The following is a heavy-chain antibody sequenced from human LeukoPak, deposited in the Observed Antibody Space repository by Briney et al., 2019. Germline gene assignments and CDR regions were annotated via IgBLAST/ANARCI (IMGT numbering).Heavy chain of an antibody. CDR1: GFTFSNYA. J-gene: IGHJ6*04. CDR3: AELGITMIGGV. Sequence: GGSLRLSCTASGFTFSNYAMHWVRQAPGKGLQWVAVIRYERYEGSDKYYADSVKARFIISRDNSKNTVYLQMNSLRAEDTAVYYCAELGITMIGGVWGKGTTVTVSS. CDR2: IRYERYEGSDK. V-gene: IGHV3-30*02. D-gene: IGHD3-10*02.